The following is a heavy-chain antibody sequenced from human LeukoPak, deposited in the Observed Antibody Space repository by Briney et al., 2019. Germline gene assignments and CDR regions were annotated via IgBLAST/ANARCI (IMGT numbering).Heavy chain of an antibody. CDR3: ARYSSSWYGYYYYYTDV. CDR2: IYYSGST. Sequence: SETLSLTCTVSGGSISSYYWSWIRQPPGKGLEWIGYIYYSGSTNYNTSLKSRVTISVDTSKNQFSLKLSSVTAADTAVYYCARYSSSWYGYYYYYTDVWGKGTTVTVSS. V-gene: IGHV4-59*01. D-gene: IGHD6-13*01. J-gene: IGHJ6*03. CDR1: GGSISSYY.